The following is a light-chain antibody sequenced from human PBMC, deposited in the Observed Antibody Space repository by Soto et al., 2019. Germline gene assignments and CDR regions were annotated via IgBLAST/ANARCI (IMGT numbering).Light chain of an antibody. J-gene: IGLJ2*01. Sequence: QSALTQPPSASGSPGQSVTISCTGASSDVGGYNYVSWYQQHPGKAPKLMIYEVNKRPSGVPNRFSGSKFGNTASLTVSGLRGEDEADYYCSSYGGSNNLVFGGGTKLTVL. V-gene: IGLV2-8*01. CDR1: SSDVGGYNY. CDR2: EVN. CDR3: SSYGGSNNLV.